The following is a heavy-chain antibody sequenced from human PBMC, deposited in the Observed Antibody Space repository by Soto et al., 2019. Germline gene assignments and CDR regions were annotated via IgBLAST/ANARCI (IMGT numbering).Heavy chain of an antibody. CDR1: GGSISSGGYY. V-gene: IGHV4-31*03. J-gene: IGHJ3*02. Sequence: SETLSLTCTVSGGSISSGGYYWSWIRQHPGKGLEWIGYIYYSGSTYYNPSLKSRVTISVDTSKNQSSLKLSSVTAADTAVYYCARFSPRDAFDIWGQGTMVTVS. CDR3: ARFSPRDAFDI. CDR2: IYYSGST.